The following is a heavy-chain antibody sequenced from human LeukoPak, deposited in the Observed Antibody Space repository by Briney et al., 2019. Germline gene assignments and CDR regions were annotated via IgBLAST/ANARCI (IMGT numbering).Heavy chain of an antibody. CDR2: INPNSGGR. J-gene: IGHJ4*02. D-gene: IGHD3-22*01. CDR1: GYTFTGYY. Sequence: ASVKVSCKASGYTFTGYYMHWVRQAPGQGLEWMGRINPNSGGRNYAQKFQGRVTMTRDTSISTAYMELSRLRSDDTAVYYCARGYDITMIVVVPNYWGQGTLVTVSS. CDR3: ARGYDITMIVVVPNY. V-gene: IGHV1-2*06.